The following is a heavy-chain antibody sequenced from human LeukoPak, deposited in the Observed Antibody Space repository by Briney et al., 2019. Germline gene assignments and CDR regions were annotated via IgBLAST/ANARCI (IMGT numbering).Heavy chain of an antibody. CDR1: GYTFTSYG. D-gene: IGHD3-22*01. V-gene: IGHV1-18*01. CDR2: VSGYNGNT. Sequence: ASVKVSCKASGYTFTSYGISWVRQAPGQGLEWMGWVSGYNGNTKYAQKFQGRVTMTTDTSTSTAYMELRSLRPDDTAVYFCGNYDSRGKFDYWGQGTLVTVSS. J-gene: IGHJ4*02. CDR3: GNYDSRGKFDY.